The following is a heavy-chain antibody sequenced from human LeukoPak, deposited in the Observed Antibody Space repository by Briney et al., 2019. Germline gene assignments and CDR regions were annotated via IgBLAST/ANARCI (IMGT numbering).Heavy chain of an antibody. V-gene: IGHV4-31*03. CDR1: GGSISSGGYY. D-gene: IGHD4-17*01. CDR2: IYYSGST. CDR3: ANTPGYTVTKTVEKGEYYFDY. J-gene: IGHJ4*02. Sequence: SSETLSLTCTVSGGSISSGGYYWSWIRQHPGKGLEWIGYIYYSGSTYYNPSLKSRVTISVDTSKNQFSLKLSSVTAADTAVYYCANTPGYTVTKTVEKGEYYFDYWGQGTLVTVSS.